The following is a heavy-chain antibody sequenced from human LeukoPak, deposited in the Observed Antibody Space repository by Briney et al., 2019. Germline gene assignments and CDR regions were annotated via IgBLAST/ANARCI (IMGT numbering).Heavy chain of an antibody. D-gene: IGHD3-3*01. Sequence: GGSLRLSCAASGFTVSSNYMSWVRQAPGKGLEWVSVIYSGGSTYYADSVKGRFTISRDNAKNSLYLQMNSLRAEDTAVYYCARDIRAVYDFWSGSQPHYYMDVWGKGTTVTVSS. CDR3: ARDIRAVYDFWSGSQPHYYMDV. V-gene: IGHV3-53*01. CDR2: IYSGGST. CDR1: GFTVSSNY. J-gene: IGHJ6*03.